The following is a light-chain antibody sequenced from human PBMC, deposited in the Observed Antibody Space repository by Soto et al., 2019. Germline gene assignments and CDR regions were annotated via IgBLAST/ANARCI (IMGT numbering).Light chain of an antibody. Sequence: EIVMTQSPATLSVSPGERATLSCRASQSLSSNLAWYQQKPGQGPRLLIYGASTRATGIPARFSGSGSGTEITLTISSLQSEDFAVYYCQQYHNWPPYTFGQGTMLQIK. V-gene: IGKV3-15*01. CDR2: GAS. CDR1: QSLSSN. CDR3: QQYHNWPPYT. J-gene: IGKJ2*01.